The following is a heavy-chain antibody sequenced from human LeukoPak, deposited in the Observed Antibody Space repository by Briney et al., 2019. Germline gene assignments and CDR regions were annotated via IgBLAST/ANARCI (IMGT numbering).Heavy chain of an antibody. CDR2: IYTSGNT. Sequence: SETLSLTCTVSGGSISSGSYHWSWIRKPAGKGLEWLGRIYTSGNTNSNPSLKSRVTISVDTTKNHCSQKLRSVTAADTAVYYCASIDTTVVRTDSWGQGTRVTVSS. J-gene: IGHJ4*02. CDR1: GGSISSGSYH. V-gene: IGHV4-61*02. D-gene: IGHD5-18*01. CDR3: ASIDTTVVRTDS.